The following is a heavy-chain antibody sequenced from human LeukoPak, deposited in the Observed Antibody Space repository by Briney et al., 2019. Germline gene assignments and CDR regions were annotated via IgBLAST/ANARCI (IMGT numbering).Heavy chain of an antibody. D-gene: IGHD6-13*01. CDR1: GDSVSSNSAA. V-gene: IGHV6-1*01. CDR3: ARDFSSWYDSYYYYGMDV. J-gene: IGHJ6*02. CDR2: TYYRSKWYN. Sequence: ASQTLSLTCAISGDSVSSNSAAWNWIRQSPSRGLEWLGRTYYRSKWYNDYAVSVKSRITINPDTSKNQFSLQLNSVTPEDTAVYYCARDFSSWYDSYYYYGMDVWGQGTTVTVSS.